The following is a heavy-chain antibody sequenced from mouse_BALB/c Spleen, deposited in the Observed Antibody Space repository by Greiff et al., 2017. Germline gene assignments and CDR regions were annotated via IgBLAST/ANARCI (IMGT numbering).Heavy chain of an antibody. Sequence: EVKLVESGGDLVKPGGSLKLSCAASGFTFSSYGMSWVRQTPDKRLEWVATISSGGSYTYYPDSVKGRFTISRDNAKNTLYLQMSSLKSEDTAMYYCTRDGDDYDGFAYWGQGTLVTVSA. CDR3: TRDGDDYDGFAY. V-gene: IGHV5-6*01. CDR1: GFTFSSYG. D-gene: IGHD2-4*01. J-gene: IGHJ3*01. CDR2: ISSGGSYT.